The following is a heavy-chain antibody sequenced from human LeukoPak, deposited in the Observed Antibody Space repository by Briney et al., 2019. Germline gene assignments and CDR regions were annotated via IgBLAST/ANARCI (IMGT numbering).Heavy chain of an antibody. CDR2: IFPRDFDT. CDR3: ARQGLHREQGPNDY. Sequence: GESLKISCEATGYSFTNYWIAWVRQTPGKGLEWMGIIFPRDFDTRYNPSFQGQVIISVDKSVTTAYLQWKSLKASDTAMYYCARQGLHREQGPNDYWGQGTLVTISS. CDR1: GYSFTNYW. J-gene: IGHJ4*02. D-gene: IGHD1-26*01. V-gene: IGHV5-51*01.